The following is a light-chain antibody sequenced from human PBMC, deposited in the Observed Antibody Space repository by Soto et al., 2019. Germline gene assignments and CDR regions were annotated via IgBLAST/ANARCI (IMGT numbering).Light chain of an antibody. CDR2: ENS. CDR1: SSNTGKNY. Sequence: QSVLTQPPSVSAAPGQKVTISCSGSSSNTGKNYVSWYQQVPGSAPKLLIYENSKRPSGIPDRFSGSKSGTSATLGITELQTGDEADYYCGAWDNSLYAGVFGGGTKLTVL. V-gene: IGLV1-51*02. CDR3: GAWDNSLYAGV. J-gene: IGLJ2*01.